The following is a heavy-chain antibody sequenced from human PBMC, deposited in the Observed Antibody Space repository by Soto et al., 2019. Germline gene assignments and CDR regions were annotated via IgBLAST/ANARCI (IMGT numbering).Heavy chain of an antibody. CDR2: ISSLNHYN. D-gene: IGHD6-13*01. CDR1: GFNFNDYY. V-gene: IGHV3-11*06. J-gene: IGHJ4*02. CDR3: ASPVECSTSSCIR. Sequence: PGGSLRLSCAASGFNFNDYYMSWIRQAPGKGLEYIAYISSLNHYNNYADSVKGRFTISIDNAKNSLQLQMSSLRSEDTAVYYWASPVECSTSSCIRWGQGTLVTVPS.